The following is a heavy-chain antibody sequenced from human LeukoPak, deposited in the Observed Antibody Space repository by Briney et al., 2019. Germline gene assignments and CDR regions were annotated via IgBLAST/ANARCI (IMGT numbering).Heavy chain of an antibody. CDR3: ARGVGASLPPLD. V-gene: IGHV4-59*11. CDR2: IHYSGYT. CDR1: GGSISTHY. D-gene: IGHD1-26*01. Sequence: SETLSLTCTVSGGSISTHYWSWVRQPPGKGLEWIGYIHYSGYTNYNPSLKSRVTISVDTSKNQFSLKLSSVTAANTAVYYCARGVGASLPPLDWGQGTLVTVSS. J-gene: IGHJ4*02.